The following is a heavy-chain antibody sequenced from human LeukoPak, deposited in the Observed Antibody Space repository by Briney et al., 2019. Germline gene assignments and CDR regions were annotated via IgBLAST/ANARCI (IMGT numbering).Heavy chain of an antibody. D-gene: IGHD4-11*01. CDR3: ARVGSAVTTFDY. Sequence: ASVKVSCKASGGTFSSYTISWVRQAPGQGLEWMGRIIPILGIANYAQKFQGRVTIAADKSTSTAYMELSSLRSEDTAVYYCARVGSAVTTFDYWGQGTLVTVSS. V-gene: IGHV1-69*02. J-gene: IGHJ4*02. CDR1: GGTFSSYT. CDR2: IIPILGIA.